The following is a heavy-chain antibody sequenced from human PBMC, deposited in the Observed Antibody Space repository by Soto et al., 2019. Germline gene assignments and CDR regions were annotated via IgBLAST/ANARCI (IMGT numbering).Heavy chain of an antibody. CDR3: ARVVDYCDPYYCYGMDV. J-gene: IGHJ6*02. V-gene: IGHV3-21*01. Sequence: EVQLVESGGGLVKPGGSLRLSCAASGFTFSSYSMNWVRQAPGKGLEWVSSISCSTSYIYYADSVKGRFTISRDNAKNSLYLQMNCQRAEDPAVYYCARVVDYCDPYYCYGMDVWGQGTTVTVSS. CDR2: ISCSTSYI. D-gene: IGHD3-22*01. CDR1: GFTFSSYS.